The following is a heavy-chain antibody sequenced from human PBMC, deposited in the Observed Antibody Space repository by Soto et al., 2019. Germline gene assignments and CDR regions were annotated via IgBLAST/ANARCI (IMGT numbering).Heavy chain of an antibody. Sequence: GGSLRLSCAASGFTFYDYAMHWVRQAPGKGLEWVSLISWDGSRSYYADSVKGRFIISRDNAKNSVYLQVNNLRDEDTAVYYCARDWDIVILSVPIPNYNYGMDVWGQGTTVTVSS. CDR2: ISWDGSRS. CDR3: ARDWDIVILSVPIPNYNYGMDV. V-gene: IGHV3-43D*04. D-gene: IGHD2-15*01. CDR1: GFTFYDYA. J-gene: IGHJ6*02.